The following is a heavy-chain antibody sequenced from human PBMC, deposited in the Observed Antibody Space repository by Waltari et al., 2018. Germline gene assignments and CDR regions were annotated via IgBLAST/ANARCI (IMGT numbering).Heavy chain of an antibody. CDR3: ARVTSEFRSPYFYFDL. J-gene: IGHJ2*01. Sequence: QLQLQESGPGLVKPSETLSLTCSVSGDSIISTYYYWGWVRQPPGKGLGWIGRIYYSGDTFYSPSLSSRVTISVDTSKNQFSLKLTSVTAADTALYYCARVTSEFRSPYFYFDLWGRGTLVTVSA. V-gene: IGHV4-39*07. CDR2: IYYSGDT. CDR1: GDSIISTYYY.